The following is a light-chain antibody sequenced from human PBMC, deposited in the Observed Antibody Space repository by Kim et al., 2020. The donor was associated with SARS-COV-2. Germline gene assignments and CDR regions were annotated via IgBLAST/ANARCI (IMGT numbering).Light chain of an antibody. V-gene: IGLV10-54*04. J-gene: IGLJ3*02. CDR2: RNN. Sequence: RQTATLTCTGNNNNVGNQGAAWLQQHQCHPPKLLSYRNNNRPSGISERFSASRSGDTASLTITGLQPEDETHYYCSAWDSSLNAWVFGGGTQLTVL. CDR3: SAWDSSLNAWV. CDR1: NNNVGNQG.